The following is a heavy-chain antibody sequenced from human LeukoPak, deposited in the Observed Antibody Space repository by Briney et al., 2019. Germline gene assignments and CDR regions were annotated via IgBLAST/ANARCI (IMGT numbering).Heavy chain of an antibody. CDR2: INYSGST. CDR1: GGSISSYY. Sequence: KPSETLSLTCTVSGGSISSYYWSWIRQPPGKGLEWIGFINYSGSTTYNPSLKSRVTISVDTSRNQFSLKLSSVTAADRAVYYCARGYSTGWYEGFDFWGQGTLVPVSS. J-gene: IGHJ4*02. CDR3: ARGYSTGWYEGFDF. V-gene: IGHV4-59*08. D-gene: IGHD6-19*01.